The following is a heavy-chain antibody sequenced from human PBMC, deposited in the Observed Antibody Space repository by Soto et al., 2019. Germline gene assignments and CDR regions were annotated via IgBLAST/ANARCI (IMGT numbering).Heavy chain of an antibody. V-gene: IGHV3-33*01. CDR3: ARESSRITMVRGPLGPLDY. CDR1: GFTFSSYG. D-gene: IGHD3-10*01. J-gene: IGHJ4*02. Sequence: GGSLRLSCAASGFTFSSYGMHWVRQAPGKGLEWVAVIWYDGSNKYYADSVKGRFTISRDNSKNTLYLQMNSLRAEDTAVYYCARESSRITMVRGPLGPLDYWGQGTLVTVSS. CDR2: IWYDGSNK.